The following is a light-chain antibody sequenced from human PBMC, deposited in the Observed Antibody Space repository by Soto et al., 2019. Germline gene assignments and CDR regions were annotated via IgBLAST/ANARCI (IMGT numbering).Light chain of an antibody. J-gene: IGLJ2*01. CDR2: QDN. Sequence: SYELSQPPSVSVSPGQTASITCSGDKLGDKYACWYQQKPGQSPILVIYQDNNRPSGIPERFSGSNSGNTATLTISGTQTMDEADYYCQAWDSSTVVFGGGTKLTVL. CDR1: KLGDKY. V-gene: IGLV3-1*01. CDR3: QAWDSSTVV.